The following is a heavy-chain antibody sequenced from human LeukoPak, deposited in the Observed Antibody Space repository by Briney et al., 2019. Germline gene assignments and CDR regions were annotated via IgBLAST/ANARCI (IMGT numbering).Heavy chain of an antibody. CDR1: GGSISSYY. V-gene: IGHV4-59*08. J-gene: IGHJ4*02. CDR2: IYYSGST. Sequence: KPSETLSLTCTVSGGSISSYYWSWIRQPPGKGLEWIGYIYYSGSTNYNPSLKSRVTISVDTSKNQFSLKLSSVTAADTAVYYCARVRGRQDINFDYWGQGTLVTVSS. D-gene: IGHD6-25*01. CDR3: ARVRGRQDINFDY.